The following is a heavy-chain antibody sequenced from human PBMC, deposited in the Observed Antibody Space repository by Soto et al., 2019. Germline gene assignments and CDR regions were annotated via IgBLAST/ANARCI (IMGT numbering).Heavy chain of an antibody. CDR1: GFSLSNAGLG. J-gene: IGHJ5*02. CDR3: ASTYSTSWYWFDP. D-gene: IGHD6-13*01. CDR2: IFSNDEK. Sequence: QVTVKESGPVLVKPTETLTLTCTVSGFSLSNAGLGVSWIRQPPGKALEWLAHIFSNDEKSYSTSLKSRLTRSKDTATSQVVLTMTNMDPVDTATYYCASTYSTSWYWFDPWGQGTLVTVSS. V-gene: IGHV2-26*04.